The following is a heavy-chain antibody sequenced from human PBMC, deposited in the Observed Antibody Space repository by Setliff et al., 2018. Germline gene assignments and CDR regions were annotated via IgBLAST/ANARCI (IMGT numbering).Heavy chain of an antibody. D-gene: IGHD3-10*01. V-gene: IGHV4-34*01. Sequence: SETLSLTCAVYGDSFSDYYWSWIRQPPGQGLEWIEEINHSGHTNYSPSLRSRVTMSVDTSKKQLSLKLSSVTAADTAVYYCARGSTMIQGVRLYYHGLDVWGQGTTVTVSS. CDR1: GDSFSDYY. CDR2: INHSGHT. CDR3: ARGSTMIQGVRLYYHGLDV. J-gene: IGHJ6*02.